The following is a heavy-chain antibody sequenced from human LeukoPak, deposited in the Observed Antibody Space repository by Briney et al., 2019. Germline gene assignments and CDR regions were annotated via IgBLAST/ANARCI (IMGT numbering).Heavy chain of an antibody. CDR2: IYTSGST. V-gene: IGHV4-4*08. J-gene: IGHJ5*02. CDR3: ARARGWYTDNWFDP. Sequence: SETLSLTCTVSGGSISSYYWSWLRQPPGKGLEWIGYIYTSGSTHYYPSLKSRVTISVDTSKNQFSLKLSSVTAADTAVYYCARARGWYTDNWFDPWGQGTLVTVSS. D-gene: IGHD6-19*01. CDR1: GGSISSYY.